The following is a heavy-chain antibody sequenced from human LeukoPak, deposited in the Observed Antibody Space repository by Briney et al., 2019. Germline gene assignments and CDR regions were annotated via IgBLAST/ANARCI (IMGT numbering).Heavy chain of an antibody. J-gene: IGHJ3*01. D-gene: IGHD6-19*01. CDR2: VYYSGST. V-gene: IGHV4-39*07. CDR3: AREDAVSSDDAFDL. Sequence: PSETLSLTCTVSGGSVSTIDYYWGWIRQPPGKGLEWIGSVYYSGSTYYNAPLKSRVTTSVDTSKNQFSLKLSAVTAADTAMYYCAREDAVSSDDAFDLWGQGTMVTVS. CDR1: GGSVSTIDYY.